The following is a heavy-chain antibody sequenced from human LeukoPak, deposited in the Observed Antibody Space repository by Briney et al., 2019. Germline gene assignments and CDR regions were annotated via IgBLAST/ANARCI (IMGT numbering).Heavy chain of an antibody. CDR1: GGFISSYF. V-gene: IGHV4-4*07. J-gene: IGHJ3*02. CDR2: IYISGST. Sequence: SETLSLTCTVSGGFISSYFWTWIRQPAGKGLEWIGRIYISGSTNYNPSLKSRVTMSLDTSKNQFSLKLSSVTAADTAVYYCARDGRAVQYPDAFDIWGQGTKVTVSS. CDR3: ARDGRAVQYPDAFDI. D-gene: IGHD2-2*01.